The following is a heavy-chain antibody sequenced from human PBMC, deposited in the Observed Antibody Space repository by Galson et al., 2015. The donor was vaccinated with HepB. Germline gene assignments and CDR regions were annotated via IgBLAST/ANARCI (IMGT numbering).Heavy chain of an antibody. Sequence: SLRLSCAASGFTFSNAWMSWVRQAPGKGLEWVGRIKSKTDGGTTDYAAPVKGRFTISRDDSKNTLYLQMNSLKTEDTAVYYCTTAIAVAGFDYWGQGTLVTVSS. CDR1: GFTFSNAW. V-gene: IGHV3-15*01. D-gene: IGHD6-19*01. CDR3: TTAIAVAGFDY. CDR2: IKSKTDGGTT. J-gene: IGHJ4*02.